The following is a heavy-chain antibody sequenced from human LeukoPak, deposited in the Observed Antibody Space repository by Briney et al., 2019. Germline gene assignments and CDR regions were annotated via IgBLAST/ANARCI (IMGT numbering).Heavy chain of an antibody. D-gene: IGHD6-13*01. Sequence: ASVKVSCKASGYTFTSYGISWVRQAPGQGLEWMGWISAYNGNTNYAQKLQGRVTMTTDTSTSTAYMELRSLRSDDTAMYYCARDRPWQQLASGYFDYWGQGTLVTVSS. V-gene: IGHV1-18*01. CDR1: GYTFTSYG. CDR2: ISAYNGNT. J-gene: IGHJ4*02. CDR3: ARDRPWQQLASGYFDY.